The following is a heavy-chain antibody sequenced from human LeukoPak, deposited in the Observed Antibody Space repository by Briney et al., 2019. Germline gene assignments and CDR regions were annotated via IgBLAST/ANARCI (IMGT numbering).Heavy chain of an antibody. D-gene: IGHD4-23*01. V-gene: IGHV1-8*01. CDR1: GYTFTSYD. Sequence: ASVKVSCKASGYTFTSYDINWVRQATGQGLEWMGWMNPNSGNTGYAQKFQGRVTMTRNTSISTAYMELSSLRSEDTAVYYCARGPYVGGVLDYWGQGTLVTVSS. CDR2: MNPNSGNT. CDR3: ARGPYVGGVLDY. J-gene: IGHJ4*02.